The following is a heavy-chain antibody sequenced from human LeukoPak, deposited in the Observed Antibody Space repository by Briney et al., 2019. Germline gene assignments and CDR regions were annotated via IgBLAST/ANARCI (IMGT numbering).Heavy chain of an antibody. D-gene: IGHD6-19*01. CDR3: AKKGAVAGTVDY. V-gene: IGHV3-74*01. Sequence: GGSLRLSCVASGFTFSRYWMHWVRQAPGKGLVWVARINSDGSSTTYADSVKGRFTVSRDNAKNMLYLQMSSLRAEDTAVYYCAKKGAVAGTVDYWGQGTLVTVSS. CDR2: INSDGSST. CDR1: GFTFSRYW. J-gene: IGHJ4*02.